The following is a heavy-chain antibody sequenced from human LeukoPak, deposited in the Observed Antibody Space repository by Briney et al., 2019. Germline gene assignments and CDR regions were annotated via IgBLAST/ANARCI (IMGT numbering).Heavy chain of an antibody. CDR2: VHLDGRT. CDR1: GGSVTSTNW. D-gene: IGHD6-13*01. J-gene: IGHJ4*02. V-gene: IGHV4-4*02. Sequence: SETLSLTCAVSGGSVTSTNWWTWVRQPPGKGLEWIGEVHLDGRTNYNPSLTGRLTLSVDLYENHISLKLSSVTAADTAVYYCASISIAAAGMSDYWGQGTLVTVSS. CDR3: ASISIAAAGMSDY.